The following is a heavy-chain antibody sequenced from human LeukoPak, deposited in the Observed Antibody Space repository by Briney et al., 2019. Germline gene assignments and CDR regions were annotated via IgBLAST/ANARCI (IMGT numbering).Heavy chain of an antibody. CDR3: ARDIVATIGGGHFDY. Sequence: PGRSLRLSCAASGFTFSSYAMHWVRQAPGKGLEWVAVISYDGSNKYYADSVKGRFTIPRDNSKNTLYLQMNSLRAEDTAVYYCARDIVATIGGGHFDYWGQGTLVTVSS. CDR1: GFTFSSYA. J-gene: IGHJ4*02. D-gene: IGHD5-12*01. V-gene: IGHV3-30*04. CDR2: ISYDGSNK.